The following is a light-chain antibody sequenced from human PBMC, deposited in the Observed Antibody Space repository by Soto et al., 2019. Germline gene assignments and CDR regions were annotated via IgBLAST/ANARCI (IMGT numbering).Light chain of an antibody. V-gene: IGKV3-15*01. J-gene: IGKJ3*01. CDR2: GAS. Sequence: EIVMTQSPATLSVSPGERATLSCRASQSVSSNLAWYQQKPGHAPSLLIYGASTRATGIPARFSGSGSGTEFTLTISSLQSEDFAVYYCQQYNNWPPLTFGHGTKVAI. CDR1: QSVSSN. CDR3: QQYNNWPPLT.